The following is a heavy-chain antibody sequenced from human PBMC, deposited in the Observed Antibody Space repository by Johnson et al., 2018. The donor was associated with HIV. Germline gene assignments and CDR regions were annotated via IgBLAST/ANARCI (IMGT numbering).Heavy chain of an antibody. J-gene: IGHJ3*02. CDR3: ANSLLLDAFNI. CDR1: GFSFIDYA. Sequence: VQLVESGGGLVRPGASLRLSCVASGFSFIDYAMIWVRQAPGKGLEWVSFISGGEDDTYYADSVKGRFTISRDNSKTTLYLQMNSLRDEDTAVYYCANSLLLDAFNIWGQGTMVTVSS. V-gene: IGHV3-23*04. CDR2: ISGGEDDT.